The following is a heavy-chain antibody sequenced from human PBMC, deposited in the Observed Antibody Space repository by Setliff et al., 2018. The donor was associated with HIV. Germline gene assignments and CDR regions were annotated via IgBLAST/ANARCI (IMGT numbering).Heavy chain of an antibody. J-gene: IGHJ3*01. CDR1: GFSFRTYW. V-gene: IGHV3-7*01. CDR3: VREGEYFDTIGHYLVRRFFDL. Sequence: GESLRLSCAASGFSFRTYWMSWVRQAPGKGLEWVANMKYDGTEIYYVDAVKGRFTISRDNAKKSVFLHMNSLRGEDTAVYYCVREGEYFDTIGHYLVRRFFDLWGQGTMVTV. D-gene: IGHD3-9*01. CDR2: MKYDGTEI.